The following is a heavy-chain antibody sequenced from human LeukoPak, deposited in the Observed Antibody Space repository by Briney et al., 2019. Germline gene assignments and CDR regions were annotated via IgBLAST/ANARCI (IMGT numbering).Heavy chain of an antibody. CDR1: GFNFRIHG. J-gene: IGHJ4*02. Sequence: GGSLRLSCAASGFNFRIHGINWVRQSPGKGLEWVAFIRSDGSNKYYADSVKGRFTISRDNSKHTLFLQMNSLRAEDTALYYCAKDRATMMGVIRTTPRGQFDYWGQGILVTVSS. V-gene: IGHV3-30*02. D-gene: IGHD3-22*01. CDR2: IRSDGSNK. CDR3: AKDRATMMGVIRTTPRGQFDY.